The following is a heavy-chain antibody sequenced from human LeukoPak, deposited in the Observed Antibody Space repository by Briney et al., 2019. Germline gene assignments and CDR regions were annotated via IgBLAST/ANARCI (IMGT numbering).Heavy chain of an antibody. Sequence: PSETLSLTCAVYGESFSAHYWNWIRQAPGKTLEWIGGIHHSGSTNYNPSLKSRVNILIDPSKKQFSLKLSSVTAADTAVYYCARSGTYQHSSSYDYWGQGTLVTVSS. J-gene: IGHJ4*02. CDR1: GESFSAHY. D-gene: IGHD6-13*01. CDR3: ARSGTYQHSSSYDY. V-gene: IGHV4-34*01. CDR2: IHHSGST.